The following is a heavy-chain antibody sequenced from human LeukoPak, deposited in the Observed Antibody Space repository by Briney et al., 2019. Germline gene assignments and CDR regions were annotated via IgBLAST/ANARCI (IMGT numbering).Heavy chain of an antibody. J-gene: IGHJ5*02. D-gene: IGHD3-22*01. Sequence: PGGSLRLSCAGSGFTFSSYWMSWVRQAPGKGLEWVANIKQDGSEKYYVDSVKGRFTISRDNAKNSLYLQMNSLRAEDTAVYYCARVRSNYYDSSGYYYRPHDWFDPWGQGTLVTVSS. CDR1: GFTFSSYW. V-gene: IGHV3-7*01. CDR3: ARVRSNYYDSSGYYYRPHDWFDP. CDR2: IKQDGSEK.